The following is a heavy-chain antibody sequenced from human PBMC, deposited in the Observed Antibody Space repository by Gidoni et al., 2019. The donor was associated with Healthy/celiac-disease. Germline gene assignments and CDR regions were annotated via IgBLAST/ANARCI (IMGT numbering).Heavy chain of an antibody. CDR2: INHSGST. D-gene: IGHD3-10*01. J-gene: IGHJ4*02. CDR1: GGSFSGYY. V-gene: IGHV4-34*01. CDR3: ARGRSYYGSGSYWGIDY. Sequence: QVQLQQWGAGLLKPSETLSLSCAVYGGSFSGYYWSRIREPPGKGLVWIGEINHSGSTNYNPSLKSRVTISVDTSKNLFSLKLSAVTAADTAVYYWARGRSYYGSGSYWGIDYWGQGTLVTVSS.